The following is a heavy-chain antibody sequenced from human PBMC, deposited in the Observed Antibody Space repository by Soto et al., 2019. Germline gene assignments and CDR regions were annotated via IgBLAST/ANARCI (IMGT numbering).Heavy chain of an antibody. Sequence: QITLKESGPTLEKPTQTLTLTCTFSGFSLSTSGLGVGWSRQPPGKALEWLALIYWDDDKRDSPSLKSRLAITKDTSKDHVIITLTIMDPVDTATYYCARLTAGPYGDYPPVWYFDYWGQGTLVTVSS. CDR2: IYWDDDK. J-gene: IGHJ4*02. CDR3: ARLTAGPYGDYPPVWYFDY. D-gene: IGHD4-17*01. CDR1: GFSLSTSGLG. V-gene: IGHV2-5*02.